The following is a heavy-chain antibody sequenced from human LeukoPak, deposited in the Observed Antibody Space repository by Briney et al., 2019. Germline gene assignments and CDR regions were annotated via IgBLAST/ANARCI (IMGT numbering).Heavy chain of an antibody. J-gene: IGHJ6*03. D-gene: IGHD5-12*01. CDR3: ARVRGAGATTLVQDYYMDV. V-gene: IGHV1-2*02. Sequence: GASVKVSCKASGYTFTGYYMHWVRQAPGQGLERMGWINPSSGGTNYAQKFQGRVTTTRDTSISTAYMELTRLRSDDTAVYHCARVRGAGATTLVQDYYMDVWGKGTTVTVSS. CDR1: GYTFTGYY. CDR2: INPSSGGT.